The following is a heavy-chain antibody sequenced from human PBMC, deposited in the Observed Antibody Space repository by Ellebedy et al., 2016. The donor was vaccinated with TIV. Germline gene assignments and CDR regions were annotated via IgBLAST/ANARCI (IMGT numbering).Heavy chain of an antibody. V-gene: IGHV3-23*01. D-gene: IGHD1-1*01. CDR3: TARIQLDRGNNWFDP. CDR2: ISYTGSKT. CDR1: GSAFSGYA. Sequence: GESLKISXAASGSAFSGYAMTWVRQAPGKGLEWVSSISYTGSKTYYAESVQGRFTISRDNSKSTVSLQMDSLRADDAAVYYCTARIQLDRGNNWFDPWGQGALVTVSS. J-gene: IGHJ5*02.